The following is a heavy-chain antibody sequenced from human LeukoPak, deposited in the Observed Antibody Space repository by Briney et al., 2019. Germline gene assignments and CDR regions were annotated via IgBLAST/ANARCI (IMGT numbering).Heavy chain of an antibody. CDR3: ARVLPTAMADY. CDR1: GYSFSGHG. Sequence: ASVKVSCKASGYSFSGHGITWVRQAPGQGLEWMGWISAYNGNTKYAQNLQGRVTMTTDTSTSTAYMELRSLRSDDTAVYYCARVLPTAMADYWGQGTLVTVSS. CDR2: ISAYNGNT. V-gene: IGHV1-18*01. D-gene: IGHD5-18*01. J-gene: IGHJ4*02.